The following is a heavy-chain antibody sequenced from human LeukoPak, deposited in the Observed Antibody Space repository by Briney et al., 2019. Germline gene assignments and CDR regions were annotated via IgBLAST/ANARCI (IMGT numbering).Heavy chain of an antibody. CDR1: GFTFTNAW. D-gene: IGHD6-19*01. CDR2: IGSVTTYI. J-gene: IGHJ4*02. V-gene: IGHV3-21*01. Sequence: PGGSLRLSCAASGFTFTNAWMSWVRQAPGKGLEWVSSIGSVTTYIYYADSVKGRFTISRDNAKNSLSLQMNSLRAEDTAVYYCARAIAVAGPYYFDYWGQGTLVTVSS. CDR3: ARAIAVAGPYYFDY.